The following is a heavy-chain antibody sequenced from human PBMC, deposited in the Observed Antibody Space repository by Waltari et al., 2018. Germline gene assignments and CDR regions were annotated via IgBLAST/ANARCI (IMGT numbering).Heavy chain of an antibody. CDR1: GYNFIDYY. Sequence: QVQLVQSEAEVRKPGASVKVSCQASGYNFIDYYVHWVRQAPGQGLEWMGWVNPNIGGTMYLRKFEGWVTFSTDTSVNTAYMEVTRLKSDDTATYFCARARAWGPKAFDVWGQGTRLTVSS. V-gene: IGHV1-2*04. J-gene: IGHJ3*01. D-gene: IGHD7-27*01. CDR3: ARARAWGPKAFDV. CDR2: VNPNIGGT.